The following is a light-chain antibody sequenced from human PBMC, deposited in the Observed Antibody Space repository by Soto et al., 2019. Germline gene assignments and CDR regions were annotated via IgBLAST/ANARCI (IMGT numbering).Light chain of an antibody. Sequence: QSALTQPASVSGSPGQSITISCTGTSSDVGGYNYVSWYQQHPGKAPKLMIYEVSNRPSGVSNRFSGYKSGNTASLTISGLQAEDEADYYCNSYTSSNTLNGVFGGGTKVTVL. V-gene: IGLV2-14*01. CDR2: EVS. CDR1: SSDVGGYNY. CDR3: NSYTSSNTLNGV. J-gene: IGLJ3*02.